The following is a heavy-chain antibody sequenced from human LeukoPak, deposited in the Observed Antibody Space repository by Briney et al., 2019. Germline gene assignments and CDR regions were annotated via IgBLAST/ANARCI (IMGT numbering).Heavy chain of an antibody. Sequence: VASVKVSCKAAGGTFSNYALSWVRQAPGQGFEWMGRITPMLGIVNYAQKFQGRVTITADKSTSTAYMELSSLRSEDTAVYYCARDLVTTLGYWGQGTLVTVSS. CDR3: ARDLVTTLGY. D-gene: IGHD4-17*01. CDR1: GGTFSNYA. V-gene: IGHV1-69*04. CDR2: ITPMLGIV. J-gene: IGHJ4*02.